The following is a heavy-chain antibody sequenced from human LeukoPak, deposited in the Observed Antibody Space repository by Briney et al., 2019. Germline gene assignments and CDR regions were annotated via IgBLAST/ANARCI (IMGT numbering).Heavy chain of an antibody. CDR2: ISAYNGNT. CDR3: ARESRNIAVAGTTPDNDY. J-gene: IGHJ4*02. V-gene: IGHV1-18*01. Sequence: ASVKVCCKASGGTFSSYAISWVRQAPGQGLEWMGWISAYNGNTNYAQKLQGRVTMTTDTSTSTAYMELRSLRSDDTAVYYCARESRNIAVAGTTPDNDYWGQGTLVTVSS. D-gene: IGHD6-19*01. CDR1: GGTFSSYA.